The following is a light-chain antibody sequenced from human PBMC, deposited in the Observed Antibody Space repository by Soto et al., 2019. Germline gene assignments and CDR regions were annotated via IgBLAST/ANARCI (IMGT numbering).Light chain of an antibody. CDR3: QQYNSYS. CDR1: ENISRW. J-gene: IGKJ4*01. Sequence: DIQMTQSPSTLSASVGDRVTITCRASENISRWLAWYQQKPGKAPKLLIYDASRLESGVPSRFSGRGSGTEFTLTISSLQPDDFATYYCQQYNSYSFGGGTKVDIK. CDR2: DAS. V-gene: IGKV1-5*01.